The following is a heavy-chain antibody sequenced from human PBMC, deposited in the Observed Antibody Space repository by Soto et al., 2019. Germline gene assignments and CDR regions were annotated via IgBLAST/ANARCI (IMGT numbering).Heavy chain of an antibody. D-gene: IGHD4-17*01. J-gene: IGHJ6*02. CDR1: GFTFSSYS. CDR3: ARMGSVTTFSWSDYYYGMDV. V-gene: IGHV3-21*01. CDR2: ISSRTNYM. Sequence: EVQLVESGGGLGKPGGSLRLSGAASGFTFSSYSMNWVRQAPGKGLEWVSSISSRTNYMYYADSVKGRFTISRDDAKNSLYMQMNSLRAEETAVYYCARMGSVTTFSWSDYYYGMDVWGQGTTVTVSS.